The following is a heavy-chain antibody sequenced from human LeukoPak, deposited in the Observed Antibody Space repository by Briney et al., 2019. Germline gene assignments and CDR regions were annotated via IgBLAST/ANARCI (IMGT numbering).Heavy chain of an antibody. CDR3: ARVRAGEEYGSMPGCYALDY. Sequence: PGRSLRLSCAASGFTFSSYAMHWVRQAPGKGLEWVAVISYDGSNKYYADSVKGRFTISRDNSKNTLYLQMNSMKVENTAVSFGARVRAGEEYGSMPGCYALDYWGQGTLVPVSS. D-gene: IGHD2-2*01. CDR2: ISYDGSNK. V-gene: IGHV3-30*04. CDR1: GFTFSSYA. J-gene: IGHJ4*02.